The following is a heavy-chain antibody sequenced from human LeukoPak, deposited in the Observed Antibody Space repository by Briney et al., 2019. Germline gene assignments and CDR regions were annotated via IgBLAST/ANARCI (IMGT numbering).Heavy chain of an antibody. V-gene: IGHV3-30-3*01. J-gene: IGHJ1*01. CDR2: ISYDGSNK. CDR1: GFTFSSYA. Sequence: GRSLRLSCAASGFTFSSYAMHWVRQAPGKGLEWVAVISYDGSNKYYADSVKGRFTISRDNSKNTLYLQMNSLRAEDTAVYYCASGLQDFQHWGQGTLVTVSS. CDR3: ASGLQDFQH.